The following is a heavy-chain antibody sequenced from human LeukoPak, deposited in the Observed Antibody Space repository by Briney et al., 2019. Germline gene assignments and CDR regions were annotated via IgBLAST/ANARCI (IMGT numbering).Heavy chain of an antibody. Sequence: ASLKVSCKASGYTFTGYYFHWVRQAPGQGLEWMGWINPRTGGPNYAQKFQGRVTMTRDTSISTAYMELNRLRSDDTAVYYCARDRAAADFDYWGQGTLVPVSS. J-gene: IGHJ4*02. V-gene: IGHV1-2*02. CDR2: INPRTGGP. CDR1: GYTFTGYY. CDR3: ARDRAAADFDY. D-gene: IGHD6-13*01.